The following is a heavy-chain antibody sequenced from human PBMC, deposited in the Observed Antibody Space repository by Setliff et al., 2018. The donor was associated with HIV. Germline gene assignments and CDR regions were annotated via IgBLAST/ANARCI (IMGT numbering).Heavy chain of an antibody. V-gene: IGHV3-9*03. CDR1: GFTFDDYA. D-gene: IGHD4-17*01. CDR3: AKDKGNGDYDYYYGMDV. J-gene: IGHJ6*02. Sequence: SLKISCAASGFTFDDYAMHWVRQAPGKGLEWVSGISWNSGSIGYADSVKGRFTISRDNAKNSLYLQMNSLRAEDMALYYCAKDKGNGDYDYYYGMDVWGQGTTVTVSS. CDR2: ISWNSGSI.